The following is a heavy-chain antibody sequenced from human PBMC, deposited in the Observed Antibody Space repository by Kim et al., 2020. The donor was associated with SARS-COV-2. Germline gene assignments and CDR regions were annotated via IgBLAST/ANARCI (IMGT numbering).Heavy chain of an antibody. V-gene: IGHV4-39*01. D-gene: IGHD6-13*01. CDR2: IYYSGST. J-gene: IGHJ2*01. CDR1: GGSISSSSYY. Sequence: SETLSLTCTVSGGSISSSSYYWGWIRQPPGKGLEWIGSIYYSGSTYYNPSLKSRVTISVDTSKNQFSLKLSSVTAADTAVYYCASPWGIAAAGTASYWYFDLWGRGTLVTVSS. CDR3: ASPWGIAAAGTASYWYFDL.